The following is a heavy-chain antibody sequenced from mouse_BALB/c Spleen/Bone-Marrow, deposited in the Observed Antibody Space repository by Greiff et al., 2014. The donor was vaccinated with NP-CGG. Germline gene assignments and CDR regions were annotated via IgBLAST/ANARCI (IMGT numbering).Heavy chain of an antibody. CDR3: ARALYDYDNLYCAMDY. J-gene: IGHJ4*01. CDR1: GFSLTGYG. D-gene: IGHD2-4*01. Sequence: VMLVESGPGLVAPSQILSITCTVSGFSLTGYGVNWVRQPPGKGLEWLGMIWGDGSTDYNSALKSRLSISKDNSKSQVFLKMNSLQTDDTARYYCARALYDYDNLYCAMDYWGQGTSVTVSS. V-gene: IGHV2-6-7*01. CDR2: IWGDGST.